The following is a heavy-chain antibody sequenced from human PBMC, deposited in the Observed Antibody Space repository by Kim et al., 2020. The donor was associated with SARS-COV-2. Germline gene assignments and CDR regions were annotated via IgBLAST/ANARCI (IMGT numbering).Heavy chain of an antibody. J-gene: IGHJ4*02. CDR1: GFTFDDYT. CDR2: ISWDGGST. D-gene: IGHD3-9*01. CDR3: AKEHGVLRYFDWPDY. V-gene: IGHV3-43*01. Sequence: GGSLRLSCAASGFTFDDYTMHWVRQAPGKGLEWVSLISWDGGSTYYADSVKGRFTISRDNSKNSLYLQMNSLRTEDTALYYCAKEHGVLRYFDWPDYWGQGTLVTVSS.